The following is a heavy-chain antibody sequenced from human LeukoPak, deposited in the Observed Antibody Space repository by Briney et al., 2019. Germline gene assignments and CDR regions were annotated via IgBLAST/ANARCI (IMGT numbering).Heavy chain of an antibody. D-gene: IGHD6-19*01. J-gene: IGHJ1*01. CDR1: GDSVSSNSVA. CDR2: ASYKSEWYF. Sequence: SQTLSLTCAISGDSVSSNSVAWNWVRQSPSRGLGWLGRASYKSEWYFNYAVSVKSRITINADTSKNQFSLRLNSVTPEDTAVYYCARWDHGSGRFQNWGQGTLVTVSS. CDR3: ARWDHGSGRFQN. V-gene: IGHV6-1*01.